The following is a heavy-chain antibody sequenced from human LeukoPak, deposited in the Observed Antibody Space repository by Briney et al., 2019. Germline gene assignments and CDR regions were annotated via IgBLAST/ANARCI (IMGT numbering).Heavy chain of an antibody. CDR2: ISGSGGST. V-gene: IGHV3-23*01. CDR3: ANSYGSGSYYKNFDY. CDR1: GFTFSSYA. D-gene: IGHD3-10*01. J-gene: IGHJ4*02. Sequence: PGGSLRLSCAASGFTFSSYAMSWVRQAPGKGLEWVSAISGSGGSTYYADSVKGRFTISRDNSKNTLCLQMNSLRAEDTAVYYCANSYGSGSYYKNFDYWGQGTLVTVSS.